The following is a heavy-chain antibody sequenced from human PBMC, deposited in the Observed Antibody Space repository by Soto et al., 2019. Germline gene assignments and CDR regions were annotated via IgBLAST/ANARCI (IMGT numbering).Heavy chain of an antibody. V-gene: IGHV4-39*01. CDR1: GGSISSSSYY. CDR3: ARTSLVVAATAFDY. J-gene: IGHJ4*02. D-gene: IGHD2-15*01. Sequence: SETLSRTCTVSGGSISSSSYYRGWIRQPPGKGREWIGNIYYSGSTYYNPSLKSRVTISVDTSKNQFSLKLSSVTAADTAVYYCARTSLVVAATAFDYWGQGTLVTVSS. CDR2: IYYSGST.